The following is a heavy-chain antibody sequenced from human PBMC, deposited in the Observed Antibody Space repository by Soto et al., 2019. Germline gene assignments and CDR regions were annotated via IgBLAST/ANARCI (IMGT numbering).Heavy chain of an antibody. CDR2: IWYDGSNK. J-gene: IGHJ6*02. Sequence: GGSLRLSCAASGFTFSSYGMHWVRQAQGKGLEWVAVIWYDGSNKYYADSVKGRFTISRDNSKNTLYLQMNSLRAEDTAVYYCARDLQRTYYDFWSGLISYGMDVWGQGTTVTVS. CDR1: GFTFSSYG. D-gene: IGHD3-3*01. CDR3: ARDLQRTYYDFWSGLISYGMDV. V-gene: IGHV3-33*01.